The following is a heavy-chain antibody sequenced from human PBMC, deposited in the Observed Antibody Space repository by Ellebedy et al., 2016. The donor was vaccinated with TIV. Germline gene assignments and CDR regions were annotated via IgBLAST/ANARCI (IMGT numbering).Heavy chain of an antibody. J-gene: IGHJ4*02. V-gene: IGHV1-3*01. CDR3: ARSYFGSGTNNFDY. D-gene: IGHD3-10*01. CDR2: INAGNGNI. CDR1: GYTFTSYV. Sequence: ASVKVSXXASGYTFTSYVIHWVRQAPGQRLEWMGWINAGNGNIKYSQKFQGSVTITRDTSASTAYMELSSLRSEDTAVYYCARSYFGSGTNNFDYWGQGTLVTVSS.